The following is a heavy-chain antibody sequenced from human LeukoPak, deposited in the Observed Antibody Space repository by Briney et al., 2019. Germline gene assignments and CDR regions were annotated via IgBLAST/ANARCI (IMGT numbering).Heavy chain of an antibody. CDR1: GFTFSSYG. CDR2: ISYDGSNK. J-gene: IGHJ4*02. CDR3: ARDGVRTTVTPYYFDY. Sequence: GGSLRLSCAASGFTFSSYGMHWVRQAPGKGLEWVAVISYDGSNKYYADSVKGRFTISRDNSKNTLYLQMNSLRAEDTAVYYCARDGVRTTVTPYYFDYWGQGTLVTVSS. V-gene: IGHV3-30*03. D-gene: IGHD4-17*01.